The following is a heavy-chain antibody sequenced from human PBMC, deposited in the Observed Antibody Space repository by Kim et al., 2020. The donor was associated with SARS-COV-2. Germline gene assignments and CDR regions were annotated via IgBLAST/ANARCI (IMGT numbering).Heavy chain of an antibody. CDR2: ISYNGKHK. Sequence: GGSLRLSCAASGFTLSTYGMHWVRQAPGKGLEWVAIISYNGKHKYYADSVEGRFTISRDNSKNTLYLQMNSLRPEDTAVYYCGKAKDYYFDSSGPLDYWGQGTLVTVSS. CDR3: GKAKDYYFDSSGPLDY. D-gene: IGHD3-22*01. V-gene: IGHV3-30*18. J-gene: IGHJ4*02. CDR1: GFTLSTYG.